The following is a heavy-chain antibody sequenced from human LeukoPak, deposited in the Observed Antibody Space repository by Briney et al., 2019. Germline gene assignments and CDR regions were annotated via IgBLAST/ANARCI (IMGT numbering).Heavy chain of an antibody. CDR2: IIPIFGTA. D-gene: IGHD1-14*01. Sequence: SVKVSCKASGGTFSSYAISWVRQAPGRGLEWMGGIIPIFGTANYAQKFQGRVTITADESTSTAYMELSSLRSEDTAVYYCARDKPPGRYYGMDVWGKGTTVTVSS. J-gene: IGHJ6*04. V-gene: IGHV1-69*01. CDR3: ARDKPPGRYYGMDV. CDR1: GGTFSSYA.